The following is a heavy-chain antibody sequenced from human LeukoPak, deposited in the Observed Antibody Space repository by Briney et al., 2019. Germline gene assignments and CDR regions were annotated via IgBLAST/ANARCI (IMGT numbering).Heavy chain of an antibody. D-gene: IGHD3-3*01. CDR2: IYYSGST. Sequence: SETLSLTCTVSGGSISSGDYYWSWIRQPPGKGLEWIGYIYYSGSTYYNPSLKSRVTIPVDTSKNQFSLKLSSVTAADTAVYYCAGYYDFWSGYYLYAFDIWGQGTMVTVSS. J-gene: IGHJ3*02. CDR1: GGSISSGDYY. CDR3: AGYYDFWSGYYLYAFDI. V-gene: IGHV4-30-4*08.